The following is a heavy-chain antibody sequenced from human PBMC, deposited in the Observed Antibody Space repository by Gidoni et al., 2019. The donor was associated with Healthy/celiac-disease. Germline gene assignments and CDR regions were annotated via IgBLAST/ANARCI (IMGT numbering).Heavy chain of an antibody. D-gene: IGHD6-13*01. Sequence: EVQLVESGVGLVQPGGSLRLSCAASGCTFSSSEVHWVSKETGKGLEWVSYISSSASTRHYADSVKGRFTISRDNAKNSLYLQMNSLRAEDTAVYYCARVRFSSSLDYWGQGTLVTVSS. J-gene: IGHJ4*02. V-gene: IGHV3-48*03. CDR2: ISSSASTR. CDR1: GCTFSSSE. CDR3: ARVRFSSSLDY.